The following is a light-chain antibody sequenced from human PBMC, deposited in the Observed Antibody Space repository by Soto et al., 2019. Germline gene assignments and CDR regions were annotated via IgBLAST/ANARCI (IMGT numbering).Light chain of an antibody. CDR1: QDINKY. CDR3: QQSYSSPYT. J-gene: IGKJ2*01. V-gene: IGKV1-39*01. CDR2: ANS. Sequence: DIQMTQSPSSLSAAVGDSVTITCRASQDINKYLNWYHQTPGKAPKLLVFANSTLHNGVPSRFSGRRSGTDFSLTITSLQPEDFATYYCQQSYSSPYTFGQGTKLEIK.